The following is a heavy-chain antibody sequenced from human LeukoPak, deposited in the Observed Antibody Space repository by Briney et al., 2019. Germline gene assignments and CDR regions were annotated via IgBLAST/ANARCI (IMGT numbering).Heavy chain of an antibody. CDR1: GFTFSSNW. V-gene: IGHV3-7*01. Sequence: PGGSLRLSCEASGFTFSSNWMSWVRQAPGGGGEWVAHIKEDESDEYYVESVRGRFTASRDNAKNSVNLQMKSLRVEDTAVYYCARWRGRQSEFDYWGQGTLVTVSS. CDR2: IKEDESDE. CDR3: ARWRGRQSEFDY. J-gene: IGHJ4*02. D-gene: IGHD1-1*01.